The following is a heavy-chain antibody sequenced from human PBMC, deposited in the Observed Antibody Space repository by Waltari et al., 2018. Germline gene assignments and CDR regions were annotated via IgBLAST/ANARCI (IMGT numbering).Heavy chain of an antibody. CDR1: GYTLPELS. V-gene: IGHV1-24*01. Sequence: QVQLVQSGAEVKKPWASVKVSCKVSGYTLPELSIHWVRQAPGKGLEWMGGFDPEDGETIYAQKFQGRVTMTEDTSTDTAYMDLSSLRSEDTAVYYCTTRFWSGLSWYFDLWGRGTLVTVSS. J-gene: IGHJ2*01. D-gene: IGHD3-3*01. CDR2: FDPEDGET. CDR3: TTRFWSGLSWYFDL.